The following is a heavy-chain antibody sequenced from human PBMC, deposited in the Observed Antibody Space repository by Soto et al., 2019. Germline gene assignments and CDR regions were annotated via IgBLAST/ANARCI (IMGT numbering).Heavy chain of an antibody. CDR2: IYYSGST. V-gene: IGHV4-59*01. D-gene: IGHD3-10*01. CDR3: ARDPGGVFDY. J-gene: IGHJ4*02. CDR1: GGSISSYY. Sequence: PSETLSLTCTVSGGSISSYYWSWIRQPPGKGLEWIGYIYYSGSTNYNPSLKSRVTISVDTSKNQFSLKLSSVTAADTAVYYCARDPGGVFDYWGQGTLVTVSS.